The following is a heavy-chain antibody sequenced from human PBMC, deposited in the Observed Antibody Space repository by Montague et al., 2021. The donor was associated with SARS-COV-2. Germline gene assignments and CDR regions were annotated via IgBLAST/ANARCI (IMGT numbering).Heavy chain of an antibody. Sequence: SETLSLTCSVSGDSITNNYCSWIWLPAGPGLELIGRMHFTGKTNSCSFFTRRLTMSADTSKNQFALKLTSVTAADTAIYFCASARYDFGGGRQGTIDFWGQGTLVTVSS. CDR2: MHFTGKT. D-gene: IGHD3-10*01. CDR3: ASARYDFGGGRQGTIDF. J-gene: IGHJ4*02. V-gene: IGHV4-4*07. CDR1: GDSITNNY.